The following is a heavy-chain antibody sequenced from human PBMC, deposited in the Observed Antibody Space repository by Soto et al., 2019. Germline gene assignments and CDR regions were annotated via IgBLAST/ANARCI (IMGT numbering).Heavy chain of an antibody. CDR2: INPSGGST. J-gene: IGHJ4*02. V-gene: IGHV1-46*01. D-gene: IGHD3-3*01. Sequence: ASVKVSCKASGYTFTSYYMHWVRQAPGQGLEWMGIINPSGGSTSYAQKFQGRVTMTRDTSTSTVYMELSSLRSEDTAVYYCARLTTGNYDFWSGYYRPPQTDYWGQG. CDR1: GYTFTSYY. CDR3: ARLTTGNYDFWSGYYRPPQTDY.